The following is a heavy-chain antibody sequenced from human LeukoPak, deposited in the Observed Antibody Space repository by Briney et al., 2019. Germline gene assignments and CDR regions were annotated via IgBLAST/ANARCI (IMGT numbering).Heavy chain of an antibody. CDR3: ARDRSNQRTRNNNWFDP. CDR2: INPNSGGT. J-gene: IGHJ5*02. V-gene: IGHV1-2*02. D-gene: IGHD1-14*01. Sequence: GASVKVSCKASGYTFTGYYMHWVRQAPGQGLEWMGWINPNSGGTNYAQKFQGRVTMTRDTSISTAYMELSRLRSDDTAVYYCARDRSNQRTRNNNWFDPWGQGTLVTVSS. CDR1: GYTFTGYY.